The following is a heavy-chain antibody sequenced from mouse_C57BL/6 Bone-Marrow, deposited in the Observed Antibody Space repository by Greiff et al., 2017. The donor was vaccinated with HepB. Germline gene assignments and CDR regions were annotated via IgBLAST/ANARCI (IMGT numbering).Heavy chain of an antibody. V-gene: IGHV5-9*01. CDR1: GFTFSSYT. J-gene: IGHJ3*01. CDR3: ARHVRRLRLSWFAY. Sequence: EVNVVESGGGLVKPGGSLKLSCAASGFTFSSYTMSWVRQTPEKRLEWVATISGGGGNTYYPDSVKGRFTISRDNAKNTLYLQMSSLRSEDTALYYCARHVRRLRLSWFAYWGQGTLVTVSA. CDR2: ISGGGGNT. D-gene: IGHD2-4*01.